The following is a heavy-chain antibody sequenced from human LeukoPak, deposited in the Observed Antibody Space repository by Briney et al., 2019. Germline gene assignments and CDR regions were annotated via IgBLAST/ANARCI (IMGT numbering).Heavy chain of an antibody. CDR3: AKSGSASTSSFFDY. Sequence: GGSLRLXCAASGFTFDDYAMHWVRQAPGKGLEWVSGISWNSGSIGYADSVKGRFTISRDNAKNSLYLQMNSLRAEDMALYYCAKSGSASTSSFFDYWGQGTLVTVSS. CDR1: GFTFDDYA. V-gene: IGHV3-9*03. D-gene: IGHD2-2*01. CDR2: ISWNSGSI. J-gene: IGHJ4*02.